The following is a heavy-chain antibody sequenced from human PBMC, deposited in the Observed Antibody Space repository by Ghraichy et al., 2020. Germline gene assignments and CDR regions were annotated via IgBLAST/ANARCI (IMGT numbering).Heavy chain of an antibody. V-gene: IGHV1-24*01. CDR3: ATENARNWNYVLSAFDI. D-gene: IGHD1-7*01. CDR1: GYTLTELS. CDR2: FDPEDGET. Sequence: ASVKVSCKVSGYTLTELSMHWVRQAPGKGLEWMGGFDPEDGETIYAQKFQGRVTMTEDTSTDTAYMELSSLRSEDTAVYYCATENARNWNYVLSAFDIWGQGTMVTVSS. J-gene: IGHJ3*02.